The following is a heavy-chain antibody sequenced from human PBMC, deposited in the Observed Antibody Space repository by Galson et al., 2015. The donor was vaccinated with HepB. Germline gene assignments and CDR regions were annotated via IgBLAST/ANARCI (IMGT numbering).Heavy chain of an antibody. D-gene: IGHD3-10*01. J-gene: IGHJ4*02. Sequence: SLRLSCAASGFTFSSYAMSWVRQAPGKGLEWVSAISGSGGSTYYADSVKGRFTISRDNSKNTLYLQMNSLRAEDTAVYYCAKTLLWFGELLQAFDYWGQGTLVTVSS. CDR3: AKTLLWFGELLQAFDY. V-gene: IGHV3-23*01. CDR2: ISGSGGST. CDR1: GFTFSSYA.